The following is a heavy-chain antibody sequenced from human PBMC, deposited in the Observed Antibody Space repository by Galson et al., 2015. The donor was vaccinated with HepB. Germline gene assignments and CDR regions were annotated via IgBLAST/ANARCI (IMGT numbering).Heavy chain of an antibody. V-gene: IGHV1-3*01. J-gene: IGHJ4*02. CDR3: ARGSSGWYWTDYFDY. Sequence: SVKVSCKASGYTFTSYAMHWVRQAPGQRLEWMGWINAGNGNTKYSQKFQGRVTITRDTSASTAYMELSSLRSEDTAVYYCARGSSGWYWTDYFDYWGQGTLVTVSS. D-gene: IGHD6-19*01. CDR2: INAGNGNT. CDR1: GYTFTSYA.